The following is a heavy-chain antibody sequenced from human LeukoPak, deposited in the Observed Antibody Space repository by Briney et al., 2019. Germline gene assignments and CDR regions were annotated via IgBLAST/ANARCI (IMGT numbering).Heavy chain of an antibody. J-gene: IGHJ5*02. CDR1: GYTLTKLS. CDR2: FDPEDGET. V-gene: IGHV1-24*01. D-gene: IGHD4-17*01. CDR3: AATYGDYEDWFDP. Sequence: GASVKVSCKDSGYTLTKLSMHWVRQAPGKGLEWMGGFDPEDGETIYAQKFQGRVTMTEDTSTDTAYMELSSLRSEDTAVYYCAATYGDYEDWFDPWGQGTLVTVSS.